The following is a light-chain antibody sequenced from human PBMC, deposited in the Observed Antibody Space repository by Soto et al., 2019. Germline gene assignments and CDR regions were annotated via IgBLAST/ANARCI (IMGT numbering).Light chain of an antibody. Sequence: DLNRAASVSRVPREAITLPRTGTRGDVGGYNLVSWYQQHPGKAPKLMIYEVTERPSGVSNRFSGSKSGNTASLTISGLQPDDEADYYCCSYAGNSEVFGTGTKVTVL. CDR1: RGDVGGYNL. J-gene: IGLJ1*01. V-gene: IGLV2-23*02. CDR2: EVT. CDR3: CSYAGNSEV.